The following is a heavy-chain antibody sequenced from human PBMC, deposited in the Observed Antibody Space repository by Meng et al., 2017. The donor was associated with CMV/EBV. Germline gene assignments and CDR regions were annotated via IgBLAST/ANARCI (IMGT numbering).Heavy chain of an antibody. CDR3: ARDLRAVGAFDI. D-gene: IGHD6-19*01. V-gene: IGHV1-2*02. CDR1: GYTFTGYY. J-gene: IGHJ3*02. CDR2: INPNSGGT. Sequence: ASVKVSCKASGYTFTGYYMHWVRQAPGQGLAWMGWINPNSGGTNYAQKFQGRVTMTRDTSISTAYMELSRLRSDDTAVYYCARDLRAVGAFDIWGQGTMVTVSS.